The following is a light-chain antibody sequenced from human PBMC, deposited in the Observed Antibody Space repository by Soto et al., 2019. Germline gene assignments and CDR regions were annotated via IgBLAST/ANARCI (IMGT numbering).Light chain of an antibody. J-gene: IGLJ3*02. CDR2: EVF. V-gene: IGLV2-14*01. Sequence: QSALTQPASVSGSPGQSITISCTGTSSDVGTNKYVSWYQQHPGKAPQLIIYEVFNRPSGVSNRFSVSKSGNTASLTISGLQAEDEADYYCSSYTPTPWVFGGGTKVTVL. CDR3: SSYTPTPWV. CDR1: SSDVGTNKY.